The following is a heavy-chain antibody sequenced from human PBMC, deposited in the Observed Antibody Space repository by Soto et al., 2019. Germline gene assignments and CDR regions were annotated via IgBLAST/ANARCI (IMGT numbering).Heavy chain of an antibody. D-gene: IGHD4-17*01. V-gene: IGHV3-66*01. Sequence: EVRLVESGGGLVQPGGSLRLSCAASGVTGGNNYMSWVRQAPGKGLEWVSVTYSGGDTRYADSVKGRSTMSRDSTKNTVSLQMDSLRSEDTAVYFCARDVTVTALGYWGQGSLLTVSS. CDR2: TYSGGDT. CDR3: ARDVTVTALGY. J-gene: IGHJ4*02. CDR1: GVTGGNNY.